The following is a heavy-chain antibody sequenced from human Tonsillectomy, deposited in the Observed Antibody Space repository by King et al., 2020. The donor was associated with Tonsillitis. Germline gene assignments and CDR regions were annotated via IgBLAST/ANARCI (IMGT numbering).Heavy chain of an antibody. V-gene: IGHV3-30*18. CDR3: AKLGVIVVVPAAVEKRYAFDI. Sequence: VQLVESGGGVVQPGRSLRLSCAASGFTFSSYGMHWVRQAPGKGLEWVAVISYDGSNKYYADSVKGRFTISRDNSKNTLYLQMNSRRAEDTAVYYCAKLGVIVVVPAAVEKRYAFDIWGQGTMVTVSS. J-gene: IGHJ3*02. CDR2: ISYDGSNK. D-gene: IGHD2-2*01. CDR1: GFTFSSYG.